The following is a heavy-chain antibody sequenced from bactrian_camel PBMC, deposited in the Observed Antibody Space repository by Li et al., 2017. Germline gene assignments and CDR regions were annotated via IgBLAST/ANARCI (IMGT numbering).Heavy chain of an antibody. V-gene: IGHV3-2*01. Sequence: HVQLVESGGDLVQPGGSLRLSCAGSGFTFTTNYMNWVRQAPGKGLEWVSTINGDGTNTVYLDSVKGRFTISRDNAKNTLLLQMNSLKPEDTAMYYCAADLSTPRCALVSRTSYKFWGQGTQVTVS. D-gene: IGHD1*01. CDR3: AADLSTPRCALVSRTSYKF. J-gene: IGHJ4*01. CDR2: INGDGTNT. CDR1: GFTFTTNY.